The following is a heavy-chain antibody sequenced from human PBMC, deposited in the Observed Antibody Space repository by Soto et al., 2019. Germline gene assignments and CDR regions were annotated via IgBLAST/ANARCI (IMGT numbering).Heavy chain of an antibody. Sequence: SETLSLTCAVYGGSFSTDYWSWIRQPPGKGLEWIGEINPSGGTYYNPSLKSRVIISVASSKNQFSLKLSSVTAADTAVYYCARVLAARASRDFDYWGQGTLVTVSS. J-gene: IGHJ4*02. D-gene: IGHD6-6*01. CDR2: INPSGGT. CDR3: ARVLAARASRDFDY. CDR1: GGSFSTDY. V-gene: IGHV4-34*01.